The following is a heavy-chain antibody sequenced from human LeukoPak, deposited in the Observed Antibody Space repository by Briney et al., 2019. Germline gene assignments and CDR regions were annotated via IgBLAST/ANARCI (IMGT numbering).Heavy chain of an antibody. CDR1: GFTFSSFT. D-gene: IGHD3-10*01. CDR2: TSYDGSNK. J-gene: IGHJ4*02. Sequence: PGGSLRLSCAASGFTFSSFTLHWVRQGPGKGLEWVAVTSYDGSNKYYADSVKGRFTISRDNSKNTLYLQMNSLRAEDTAVYYCAKDKWAYGSGRNKLYDYWGQGTLVTVSS. V-gene: IGHV3-30-3*01. CDR3: AKDKWAYGSGRNKLYDY.